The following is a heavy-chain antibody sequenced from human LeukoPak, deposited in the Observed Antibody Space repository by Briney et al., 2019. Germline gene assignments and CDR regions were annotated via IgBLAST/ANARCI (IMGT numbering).Heavy chain of an antibody. CDR2: IYYSGST. CDR1: GGSISSGDYY. D-gene: IGHD2-2*01. V-gene: IGHV4-30-4*01. Sequence: SATLSLTCTVSGGSISSGDYYWSWIRQPPGKGLEWIGYIYYSGSTYYNPSLKSRVTISVDTSKNQFSLKLSSVTAADTAVYYCAREKRDCSSTSCYADAFDIWGQGTMVSVSS. CDR3: AREKRDCSSTSCYADAFDI. J-gene: IGHJ3*02.